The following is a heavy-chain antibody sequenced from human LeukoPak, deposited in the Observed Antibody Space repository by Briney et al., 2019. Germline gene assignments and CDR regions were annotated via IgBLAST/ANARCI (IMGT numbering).Heavy chain of an antibody. D-gene: IGHD3-3*01. CDR2: IRYDGSTK. V-gene: IGHV3-30*02. Sequence: GGSLRLSCAASGFTFSSFGMHWVRQAPGKGLEWVTFIRYDGSTKYYADSVKGRFTISRDNSKNTVYLEMSSLRPDDTAVYYCARGEWFSEVDFWGQGTLVTVSS. CDR1: GFTFSSFG. J-gene: IGHJ4*02. CDR3: ARGEWFSEVDF.